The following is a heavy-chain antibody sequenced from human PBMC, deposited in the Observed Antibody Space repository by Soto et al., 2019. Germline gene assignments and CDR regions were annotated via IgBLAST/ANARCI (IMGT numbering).Heavy chain of an antibody. D-gene: IGHD1-7*01. J-gene: IGHJ6*02. CDR2: INPSGGST. CDR3: ASPAGGNWNYGYYYGMDV. V-gene: IGHV1-46*01. CDR1: GYTFTSYY. Sequence: ASVKVSCKASGYTFTSYYMHWVRQAPGQGLEWMGIINPSGGSTSYAQKFQGRVTMTRDTSTSTVYMELSSLKSEDTAVYYCASPAGGNWNYGYYYGMDVWGQGTTVTAP.